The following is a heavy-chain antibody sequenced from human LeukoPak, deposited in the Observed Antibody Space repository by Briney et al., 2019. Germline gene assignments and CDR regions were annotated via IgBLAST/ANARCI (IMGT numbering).Heavy chain of an antibody. CDR2: ISGTGGTT. CDR1: GFTFSTYA. CDR3: ARDRYGANSPFDY. J-gene: IGHJ4*02. Sequence: GSLRLSCAASGFTFSTYAMTWVRQAPGKGLEWVSVISGTGGTTFTADSVKGRFTISRDDSKNTLYLQMNSLRAEDAAVYYCARDRYGANSPFDYWGQGTLVTVSS. V-gene: IGHV3-23*01. D-gene: IGHD4-23*01.